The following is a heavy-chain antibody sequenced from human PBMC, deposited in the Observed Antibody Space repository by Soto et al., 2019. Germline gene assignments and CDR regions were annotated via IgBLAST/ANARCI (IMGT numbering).Heavy chain of an antibody. J-gene: IGHJ4*02. CDR2: IYYSGST. D-gene: IGHD3-9*01. Sequence: PSETLSLTCTVSGGSISSYYWSWIRQPPGKGLEWIGYIYYSGSTNYNPSLKSRVTISVDTSKNQFSLKLSSVTAADTAVYYCASLSPYFDWLPGYFDYWGQGNLVTVS. CDR1: GGSISSYY. CDR3: ASLSPYFDWLPGYFDY. V-gene: IGHV4-59*01.